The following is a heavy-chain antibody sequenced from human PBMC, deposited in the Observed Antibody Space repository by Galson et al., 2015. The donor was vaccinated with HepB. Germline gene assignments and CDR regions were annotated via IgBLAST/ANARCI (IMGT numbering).Heavy chain of an antibody. D-gene: IGHD3-16*01. CDR2: ILPVIGVA. CDR3: AIRGSTPKYFVD. Sequence: SVKVSCKASGDTFNYYAIEWVRQAPGQGLEWMGRILPVIGVADYAQKFQVRVTLTADKSTTTAYMELSSLKSEDTAVYYCAIRGSTPKYFVDWGQGTQVIDSS. V-gene: IGHV1-69*04. J-gene: IGHJ4*02. CDR1: GDTFNYYA.